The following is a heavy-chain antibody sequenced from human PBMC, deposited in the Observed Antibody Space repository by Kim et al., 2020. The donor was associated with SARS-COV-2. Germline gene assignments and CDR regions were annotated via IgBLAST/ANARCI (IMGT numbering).Heavy chain of an antibody. Sequence: SQTLSLTCAISGDSVSSNSVTWNWIRQSPSRGLEWLGRTYYRSKWYNDYAVPVKSRITINPDTSKNQFSLQLNSVTPEDTAVYYCARRGYSYGPFDYWGQGTLVTVSS. J-gene: IGHJ4*02. CDR3: ARRGYSYGPFDY. V-gene: IGHV6-1*01. D-gene: IGHD5-18*01. CDR2: TYYRSKWYN. CDR1: GDSVSSNSVT.